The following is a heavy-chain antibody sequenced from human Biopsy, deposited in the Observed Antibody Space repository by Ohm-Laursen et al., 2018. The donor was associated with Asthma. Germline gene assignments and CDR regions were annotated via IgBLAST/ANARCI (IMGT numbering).Heavy chain of an antibody. CDR1: GGTFSNFA. Sequence: SSVKVSCKAPGGTFSNFAISWVRQAPGQGLEWLGGIMTVFGATNYAQKFQGRITITADESTSTAYMEVTSLRSEDTAIYYCARCQVGYSSGWSLLLKKIYYSGMDVWGQGTAVTVSS. J-gene: IGHJ6*02. V-gene: IGHV1-69*01. D-gene: IGHD6-19*01. CDR2: IMTVFGAT. CDR3: ARCQVGYSSGWSLLLKKIYYSGMDV.